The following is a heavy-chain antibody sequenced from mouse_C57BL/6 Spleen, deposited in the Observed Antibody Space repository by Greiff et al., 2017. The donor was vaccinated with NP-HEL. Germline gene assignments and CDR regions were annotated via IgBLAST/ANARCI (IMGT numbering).Heavy chain of an antibody. CDR1: GYTFTDYY. CDR3: ARDIYYDYDGGFAY. J-gene: IGHJ3*01. V-gene: IGHV1-76*01. D-gene: IGHD2-4*01. Sequence: VQLQQSGAELVRPGASVKLSCKASGYTFTDYYINWVKQRPGQGLEWIARIYPGSGNTYYNEKFKGKATLTAEKSSSTAYMQLSSLTSEDSAVYFCARDIYYDYDGGFAYWGQGTLVTVSA. CDR2: IYPGSGNT.